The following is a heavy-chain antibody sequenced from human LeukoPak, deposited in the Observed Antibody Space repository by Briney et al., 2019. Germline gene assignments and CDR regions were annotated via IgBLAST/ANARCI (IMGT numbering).Heavy chain of an antibody. Sequence: PGGSLRLSCAASGFTFSSYSMNWVRQAPGEGLEWVSYITSSSTTIYYADSVKGRFTISRDNAKNSLYLQMNSLRAEDTAVYYCARDIAVAGIWDYWGQGTLVTVSS. CDR1: GFTFSSYS. V-gene: IGHV3-48*04. CDR3: ARDIAVAGIWDY. D-gene: IGHD6-19*01. CDR2: ITSSSTTI. J-gene: IGHJ4*02.